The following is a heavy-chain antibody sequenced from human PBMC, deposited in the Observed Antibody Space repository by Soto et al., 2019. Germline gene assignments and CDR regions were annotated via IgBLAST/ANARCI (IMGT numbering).Heavy chain of an antibody. J-gene: IGHJ6*02. CDR1: GCTFRKYA. Sequence: GGSLRLSCAASGCTFRKYAMSWDRQAPGKGLEWGSRISGNGDDINYADSVKGRFTISRDSSKNTLYLQMNSLRAEDTAVYYCAKRGDIVEVSRTFVGYGMDVWGQGTTVTVSS. CDR3: AKRGDIVEVSRTFVGYGMDV. CDR2: ISGNGDDI. D-gene: IGHD2-2*01. V-gene: IGHV3-23*01.